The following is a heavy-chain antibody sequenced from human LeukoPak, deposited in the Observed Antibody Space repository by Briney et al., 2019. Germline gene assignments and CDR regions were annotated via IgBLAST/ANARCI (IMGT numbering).Heavy chain of an antibody. D-gene: IGHD4-23*01. J-gene: IGHJ2*01. CDR3: ARGGGTYHPRWYFDL. Sequence: PSETLSLTCTVSGDSINSGGYYWSWIRQHPGKGLEWIGYIYYSGSTYYTPSLKSRLTISLDTSQNQFSLKLSSVTAADTAVYYCARGGGTYHPRWYFDLWGRGTLVTVSS. CDR2: IYYSGST. CDR1: GDSINSGGYY. V-gene: IGHV4-31*03.